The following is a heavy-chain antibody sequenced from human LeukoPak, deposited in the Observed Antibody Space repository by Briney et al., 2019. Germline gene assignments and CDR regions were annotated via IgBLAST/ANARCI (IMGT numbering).Heavy chain of an antibody. D-gene: IGHD2-15*01. Sequence: SQTLSLTCAISGDSVSSHSAAWNWIRQSPSRGLEWLGRTYYRSKWYNDYAVSVKSQITINLDTSKNQFSLQLNSVTPEDTAVYFCAANLGYCSGGSCFSWFDPWGQGTLVTVSS. CDR3: AANLGYCSGGSCFSWFDP. V-gene: IGHV6-1*01. CDR2: TYYRSKWYN. J-gene: IGHJ5*02. CDR1: GDSVSSHSAA.